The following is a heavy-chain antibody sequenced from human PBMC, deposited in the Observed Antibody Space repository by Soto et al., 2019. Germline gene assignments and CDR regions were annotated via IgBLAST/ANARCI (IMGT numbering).Heavy chain of an antibody. CDR3: ARSSGYYDVDY. V-gene: IGHV1-3*01. CDR1: GYTFTSYA. Sequence: QVQLVQSGAEVKKPGASVKVSCKASGYTFTSYAMHWVRQAPGQRLEWMGWINAGNGNTKYSQKFQGRVTITRDTSASTAYMELSSLRPEDTAVYYCARSSGYYDVDYWGQGTLVSVSS. J-gene: IGHJ4*02. CDR2: INAGNGNT. D-gene: IGHD3-22*01.